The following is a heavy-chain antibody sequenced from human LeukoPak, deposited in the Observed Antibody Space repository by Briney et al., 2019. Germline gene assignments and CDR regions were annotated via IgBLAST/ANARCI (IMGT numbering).Heavy chain of an antibody. CDR2: FYYSRDT. J-gene: IGHJ4*02. D-gene: IGHD6-19*01. CDR3: ARHYSSGSFDY. CDR1: GGSISSYY. Sequence: TSSETLSLTCTVSGGSISSYYWSWIRQPPGKGLEWIGYFYYSRDTNYNPSLKSRVTISVDTSKNQFSLKLSSVTAADTAVYYCARHYSSGSFDYWGQGTLVTVSS. V-gene: IGHV4-59*08.